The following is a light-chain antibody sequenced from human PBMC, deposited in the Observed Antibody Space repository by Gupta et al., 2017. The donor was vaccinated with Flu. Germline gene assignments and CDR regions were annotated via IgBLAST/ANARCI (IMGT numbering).Light chain of an antibody. CDR3: QHKNNWPGT. J-gene: IGKJ1*01. V-gene: IGKV3-15*01. CDR1: QSVSSN. CDR2: GAS. Sequence: ATLSVSPGERATLSCRASQSVSSNFAWYQQKPGQAPRLLIYGASTRATGIPARFSGSGSGTEFTLTISSLQSEDFAVYYCQHKNNWPGTFGQGTKVEIK.